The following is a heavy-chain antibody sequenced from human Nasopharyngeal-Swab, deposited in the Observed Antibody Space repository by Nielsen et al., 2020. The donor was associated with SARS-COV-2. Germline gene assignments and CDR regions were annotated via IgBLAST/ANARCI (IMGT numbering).Heavy chain of an antibody. D-gene: IGHD3-22*01. Sequence: WVRQAPGQGLEWMGGIIPIFGTANYAQKFQGRVTITADKSTSTAYMELSSLRSEDTAVYYCARGGRDYYDSSGYYGSGWFDPWGQGTLVPSPQ. V-gene: IGHV1-69*06. J-gene: IGHJ5*02. CDR2: IIPIFGTA. CDR3: ARGGRDYYDSSGYYGSGWFDP.